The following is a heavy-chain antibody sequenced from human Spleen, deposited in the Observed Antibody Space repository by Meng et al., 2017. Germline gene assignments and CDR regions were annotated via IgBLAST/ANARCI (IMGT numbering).Heavy chain of an antibody. V-gene: IGHV1-2*06. CDR2: INPKSGDT. CDR3: SRDEEISAAGKLFGDY. D-gene: IGHD6-25*01. J-gene: IGHJ4*02. Sequence: ASVKVSCKPSGYNFPDYYIHWVRRAPGQGLEWMGRINPKSGDTHYAQKFQARVTMNGDTSIGTAHMELSGLRSDDTAMYYCSRDEEISAAGKLFGDYWGQGTLVTVSS. CDR1: GYNFPDYY.